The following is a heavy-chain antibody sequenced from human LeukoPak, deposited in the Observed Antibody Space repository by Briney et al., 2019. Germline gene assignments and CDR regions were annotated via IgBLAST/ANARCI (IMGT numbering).Heavy chain of an antibody. CDR1: GYTLTSYG. Sequence: GASVKVSCKASGYTLTSYGISWVRQAPGQELEWMGWISAYNGNTNYAQKLQGRVTMTTDASTSTAYMELRSLGSDDTAVYYCARDGGYGRRYYHHYGMEVWGQGTTVTVSS. CDR3: ARDGGYGRRYYHHYGMEV. D-gene: IGHD5-18*01. CDR2: ISAYNGNT. J-gene: IGHJ6*02. V-gene: IGHV1-18*01.